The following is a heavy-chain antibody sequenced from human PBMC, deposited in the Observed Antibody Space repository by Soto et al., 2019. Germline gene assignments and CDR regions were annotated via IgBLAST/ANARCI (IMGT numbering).Heavy chain of an antibody. Sequence: QLQLQESGPGLVKPSETLSLTCNVSGGSISSSGYYWGWIRQPPGKGLEWIGNIFYSGSTYYNPSLKSRATISVDMSKNQFSLKLSSVTAADTSVYYCARPGGAGSWSRFDGWGQGILVTVSS. J-gene: IGHJ4*02. CDR3: ARPGGAGSWSRFDG. CDR2: IFYSGST. D-gene: IGHD3-10*01. V-gene: IGHV4-39*01. CDR1: GGSISSSGYY.